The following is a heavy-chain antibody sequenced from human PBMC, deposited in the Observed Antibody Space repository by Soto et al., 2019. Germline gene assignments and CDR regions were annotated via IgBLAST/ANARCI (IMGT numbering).Heavy chain of an antibody. CDR2: IKQDGSEK. V-gene: IGHV3-7*01. J-gene: IGHJ5*02. CDR1: GLTFSSYW. Sequence: EVQLVESGGGLVQPGGSLRLSCAASGLTFSSYWMSWVRQAPGKGLEWVANIKQDGSEKYYVDSVKGRFTISRDNAKNSLYLQMNSLRAEDTAVYYCAREEADSSADLIDPWGQGTLVTVSS. CDR3: AREEADSSADLIDP. D-gene: IGHD6-19*01.